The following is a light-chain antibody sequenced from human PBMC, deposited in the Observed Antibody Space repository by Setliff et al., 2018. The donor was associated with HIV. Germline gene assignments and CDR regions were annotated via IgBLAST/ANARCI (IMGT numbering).Light chain of an antibody. J-gene: IGLJ2*01. CDR3: SSFTTSDTYVL. Sequence: QPVLTQPASVSGSPGQSITIPCNGSSSDIGGSRYVSWYQQHPGKAPKLLIFDVNSRPSGVSSRFSGSKSGNTASLTVSGLQTEDEADYFCSSFTTSDTYVLFGGGTKVTVL. CDR1: SSDIGGSRY. CDR2: DVN. V-gene: IGLV2-14*03.